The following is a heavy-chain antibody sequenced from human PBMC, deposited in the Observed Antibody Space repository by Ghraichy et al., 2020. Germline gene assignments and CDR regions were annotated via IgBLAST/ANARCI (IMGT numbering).Heavy chain of an antibody. CDR1: GGSISSSSYY. Sequence: SETLSLTCTVSGGSISSSSYYWGWIRQPPGKGLEWIGSIYYSGSTYYNPSLKSRVTISVDTSKNQFSLKLSSVTAADTAVYYCARQNRDAGYSSSWYSFHYYYYGMDVWGQGTTVTVSS. V-gene: IGHV4-39*01. CDR2: IYYSGST. D-gene: IGHD6-13*01. CDR3: ARQNRDAGYSSSWYSFHYYYYGMDV. J-gene: IGHJ6*02.